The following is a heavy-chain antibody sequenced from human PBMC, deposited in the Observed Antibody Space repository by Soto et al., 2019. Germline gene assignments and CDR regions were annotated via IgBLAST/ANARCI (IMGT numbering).Heavy chain of an antibody. J-gene: IGHJ4*02. D-gene: IGHD3-10*01. CDR2: IIPIFGTA. V-gene: IGHV1-69*01. CDR1: GGTFSSYA. Sequence: QVQLVQSGAEVKKPGSSVKVSCKASGGTFSSYAISWVRQAPGQGLEWMGGIIPIFGTANYAQKFQGRVTITADESTSTAYMGVSSLRSEDTAVYYCAVTDGGNSGSGWAVDYWGQGTLVTVSS. CDR3: AVTDGGNSGSGWAVDY.